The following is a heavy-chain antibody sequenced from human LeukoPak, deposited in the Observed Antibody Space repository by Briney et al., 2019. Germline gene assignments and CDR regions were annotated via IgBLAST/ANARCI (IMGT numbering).Heavy chain of an antibody. D-gene: IGHD6-6*01. Sequence: GGSLRLSCAASGFTFSSYSMNWVRQAPGQGLEWVSTISGSGSNIHQADSVKGRFTISRDNSRSTLYLQMNSLRVEDTAVYYCAKDAGPQQLVFFDSWGQGTLVTVSS. CDR1: GFTFSSYS. J-gene: IGHJ4*02. CDR2: ISGSGSNI. V-gene: IGHV3-23*01. CDR3: AKDAGPQQLVFFDS.